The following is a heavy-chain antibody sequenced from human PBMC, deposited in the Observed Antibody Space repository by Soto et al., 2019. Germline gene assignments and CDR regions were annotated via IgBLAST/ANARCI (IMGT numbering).Heavy chain of an antibody. V-gene: IGHV1-69*08. CDR3: ARDPRYGSGGSCYNWFDP. CDR2: IIPILGIA. Sequence: QVQLVQSGAEVKKPGSSVKVSCKASGGTFSSYTISWVRQAPGQGLEWMGRIIPILGIANYAQKFQGRVTITADKSTSTAYMELSSLRSEDTAVYYCARDPRYGSGGSCYNWFDPWGQGTLVTVSS. J-gene: IGHJ5*02. D-gene: IGHD2-15*01. CDR1: GGTFSSYT.